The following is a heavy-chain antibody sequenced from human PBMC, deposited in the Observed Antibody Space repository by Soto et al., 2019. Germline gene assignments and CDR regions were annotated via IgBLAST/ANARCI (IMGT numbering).Heavy chain of an antibody. CDR3: ARQGAVPADSYYYLEV. CDR2: IYYSGST. D-gene: IGHD2-2*01. J-gene: IGHJ6*03. V-gene: IGHV4-59*08. Sequence: LTCTVSGGSISSYYWSWIRQPPGKGLEWIGYIYYSGSTNYNPSLKSRVTISVDTSKNQFSLKLSSVTAADTAVYYCARQGAVPADSYYYLEVGGKGTTVNVSS. CDR1: GGSISSYY.